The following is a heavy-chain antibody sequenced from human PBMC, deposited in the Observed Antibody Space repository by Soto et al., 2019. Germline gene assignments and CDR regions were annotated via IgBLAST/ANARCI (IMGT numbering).Heavy chain of an antibody. Sequence: SETLSLTCAVYGGSFSGYYWSWIRQPPGKGLEWIGEINHSGSTNYNPSLKSRVTISVDTSKNQFSLKLSSVTAADTAVYYCARGRILTGYSNYYYGMDVWGQGTTVT. CDR1: GGSFSGYY. J-gene: IGHJ6*02. CDR3: ARGRILTGYSNYYYGMDV. V-gene: IGHV4-34*01. CDR2: INHSGST. D-gene: IGHD3-9*01.